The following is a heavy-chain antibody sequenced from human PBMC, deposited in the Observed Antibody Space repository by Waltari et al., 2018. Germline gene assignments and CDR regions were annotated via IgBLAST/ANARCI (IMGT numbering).Heavy chain of an antibody. Sequence: QVQLQQWGAGLLKPSETLSLTCAVHGGSFSGYYWNWIRQPPGKGLEWIGEINHSGSTNYNPSLKSRVTISGDTSKNQFSLKLSSVTAADTAVYYCARGHRFFPVWGKGTTVTISS. J-gene: IGHJ6*04. CDR1: GGSFSGYY. CDR3: ARGHRFFPV. V-gene: IGHV4-34*01. CDR2: INHSGST. D-gene: IGHD3-3*01.